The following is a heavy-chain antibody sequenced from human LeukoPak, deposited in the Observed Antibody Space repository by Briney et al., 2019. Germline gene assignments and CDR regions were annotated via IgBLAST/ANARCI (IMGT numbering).Heavy chain of an antibody. CDR2: FDPEDGET. J-gene: IGHJ4*02. CDR3: ARVDEDGFDY. Sequence: ASVKVSCKASGYTFSNYYLHWVRQAPGKGLEWMGGFDPEDGETIYAQKFQGRVTMTEDTSTDTAYMELRSLRSDDTAVYYCARVDEDGFDYWGQGTLVTVSS. CDR1: GYTFSNYY. V-gene: IGHV1-24*01.